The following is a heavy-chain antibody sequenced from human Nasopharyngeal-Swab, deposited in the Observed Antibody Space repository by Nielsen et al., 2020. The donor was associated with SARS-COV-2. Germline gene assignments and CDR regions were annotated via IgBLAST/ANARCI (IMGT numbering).Heavy chain of an antibody. CDR1: GYKFASFL. J-gene: IGHJ4*02. CDR3: ARPGRYFDWFYFDY. Sequence: GESLKISCKASGYKFASFLIGWVRQLPGKGLEWMGIIYPGDSDTRYSPSFQGQVTISADKSISTAYLQWSSLKASDTAMYYCARPGRYFDWFYFDYWGQGTLVTVSS. CDR2: IYPGDSDT. D-gene: IGHD3-9*01. V-gene: IGHV5-51*01.